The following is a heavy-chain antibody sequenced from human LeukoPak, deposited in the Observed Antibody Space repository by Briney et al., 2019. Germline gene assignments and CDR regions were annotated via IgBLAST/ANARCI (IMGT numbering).Heavy chain of an antibody. Sequence: PGRSLRLSCAASGFTFTSYAITWVSEAPGKGLEWVSTSDSDGSPYYADSVKGRFTISRDNSKNTLYLQMNSLRAEDTAVYYCAKERGGTTPRFDNWGQGTLVTVSS. CDR3: AKERGGTTPRFDN. V-gene: IGHV3-23*01. D-gene: IGHD1-7*01. CDR2: SDSDGSP. J-gene: IGHJ4*02. CDR1: GFTFTSYA.